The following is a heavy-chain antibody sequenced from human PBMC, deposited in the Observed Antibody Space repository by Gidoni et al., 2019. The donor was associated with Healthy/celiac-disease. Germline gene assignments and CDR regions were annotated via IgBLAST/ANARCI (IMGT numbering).Heavy chain of an antibody. V-gene: IGHV1-69*01. CDR3: ARDGAGAARGDAFDI. Sequence: QVQLVQAGDEVKKPGSSVKVSCQASGGTFSSYAISWVRKAPGQGLEWMGGILPIFGTANYAQKFQGRVTITADESTSTAYMELSSLRSEDTAVYYCARDGAGAARGDAFDIWGQGTMVTVSS. D-gene: IGHD6-6*01. J-gene: IGHJ3*02. CDR2: ILPIFGTA. CDR1: GGTFSSYA.